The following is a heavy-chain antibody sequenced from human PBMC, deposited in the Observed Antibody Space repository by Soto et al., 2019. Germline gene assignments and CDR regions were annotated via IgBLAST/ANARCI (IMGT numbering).Heavy chain of an antibody. J-gene: IGHJ4*02. CDR3: ARGRRGYSYGYSGY. D-gene: IGHD5-18*01. Sequence: SETLSLTCAVYGGSFSGYYWSWIRQPPGKGLEWIGEINHSGSTNYNPSLKSRVTISVDTSTNQFSLKLSSVTAADTAVYYCARGRRGYSYGYSGYWGQGTLVTVSS. V-gene: IGHV4-34*01. CDR1: GGSFSGYY. CDR2: INHSGST.